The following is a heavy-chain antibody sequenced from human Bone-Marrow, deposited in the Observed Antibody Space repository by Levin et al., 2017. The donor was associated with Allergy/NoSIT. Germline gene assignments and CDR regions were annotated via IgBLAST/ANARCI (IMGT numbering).Heavy chain of an antibody. Sequence: PSETLSLTCRVSGVSISSYYWNWLRQPPGKGLEWIGYFYHSGGTDYNAALKSRVTISIDSSKNQVSLNLRSVTAADTATYFCARGYSSSWFGGRFFESWGQGTLVTVSS. V-gene: IGHV4-59*01. CDR1: GVSISSYY. CDR3: ARGYSSSWFGGRFFES. D-gene: IGHD6-13*01. J-gene: IGHJ4*02. CDR2: FYHSGGT.